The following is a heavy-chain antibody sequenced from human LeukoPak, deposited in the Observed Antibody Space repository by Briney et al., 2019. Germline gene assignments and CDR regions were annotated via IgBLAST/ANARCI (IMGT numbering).Heavy chain of an antibody. V-gene: IGHV3-23*01. CDR3: AKDRVVTTDYFDY. CDR1: GFTFSSYA. J-gene: IGHJ4*02. D-gene: IGHD2-21*02. Sequence: GGSLRLSCTASGFTFSSYAMSWVRQAPGKGPEWVSTISGSGGTTYYADSVKGRFTISRDNSKNTLYLQMNSLRAEDTAVYYCAKDRVVTTDYFDYWGQGTLVTVSS. CDR2: ISGSGGTT.